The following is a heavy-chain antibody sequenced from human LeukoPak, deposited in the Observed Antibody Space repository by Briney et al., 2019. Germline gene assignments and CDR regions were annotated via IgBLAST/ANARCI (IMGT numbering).Heavy chain of an antibody. CDR2: IYYSGST. CDR3: ARCPYDSSGYYPLSFDY. CDR1: GGSISSGDYY. J-gene: IGHJ4*02. V-gene: IGHV4-30-4*08. Sequence: PSETLSLTCTVSGGSISSGDYYWSWIRQPPGKGLEWIGYIYYSGSTYYNPSLKSRVTISVDTSKNQFSLKLSSVTAADTAVYYCARCPYDSSGYYPLSFDYWGQGTLVTVSS. D-gene: IGHD3-22*01.